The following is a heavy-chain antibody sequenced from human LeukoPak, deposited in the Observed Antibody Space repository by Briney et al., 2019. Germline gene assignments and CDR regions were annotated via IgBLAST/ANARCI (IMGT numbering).Heavy chain of an antibody. Sequence: PSETLSLTCAVYIDSFSNYHWNWIRQTPAKGMEWIGEVNESGGTNISPSLRSRVILSVDTSENQFSLKLIPVTVADTAIYYCARGQGATVPQVGKNWFDPWGQGTRVTVSS. V-gene: IGHV4-34*01. CDR3: ARGQGATVPQVGKNWFDP. D-gene: IGHD1-26*01. CDR1: IDSFSNYH. J-gene: IGHJ5*02. CDR2: VNESGGT.